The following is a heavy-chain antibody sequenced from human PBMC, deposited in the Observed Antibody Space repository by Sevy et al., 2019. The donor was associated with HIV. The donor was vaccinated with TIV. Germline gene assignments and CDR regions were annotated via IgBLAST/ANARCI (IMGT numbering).Heavy chain of an antibody. CDR2: LDPEDGET. CDR3: AADRGENYCSGNSCQRHYYYGLDV. Sequence: ASVKVSCKVSGYRIIEVSMHWVRQAPGKGLEWMGHLDPEDGETIYAQNFQGRVTMTEDTSTDTAYMELSSLRSEDTAVYYCAADRGENYCSGNSCQRHYYYGLDVCGQGTTVTDSS. D-gene: IGHD2-15*01. V-gene: IGHV1-24*01. J-gene: IGHJ6*02. CDR1: GYRIIEVS.